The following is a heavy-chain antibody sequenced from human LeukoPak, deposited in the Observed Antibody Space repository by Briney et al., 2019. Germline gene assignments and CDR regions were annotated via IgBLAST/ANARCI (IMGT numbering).Heavy chain of an antibody. CDR3: ARAVLPAARFDY. V-gene: IGHV4-30-4*08. CDR2: IYYSGST. CDR1: GGSISSYY. Sequence: PSETLSLTCTVSGGSISSYYWSWIRQPPGKGLEWIGYIYYSGSTYYNPSLKSRVTISVDTSKNQFSLKLSSVTAADTAVYYCARAVLPAARFDYWGQGTLVTVSS. D-gene: IGHD2-2*01. J-gene: IGHJ4*02.